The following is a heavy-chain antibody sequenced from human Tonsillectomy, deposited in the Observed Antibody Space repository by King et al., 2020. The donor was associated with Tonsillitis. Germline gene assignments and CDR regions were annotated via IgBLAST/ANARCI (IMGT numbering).Heavy chain of an antibody. J-gene: IGHJ4*02. CDR2: INPSGGST. CDR1: GYTFTSYY. Sequence: QLVQSGAEVKKPGASVKVSCKASGYTFTSYYMHWVRQAPGQGLEWMGIINPSGGSTSYAQKFQGRVTMTRDTSTSTVYMELSSLRSEDTAVYYCARDKLGCTMVRGTDDYWGQGTLVTVSS. V-gene: IGHV1-46*01. CDR3: ARDKLGCTMVRGTDDY. D-gene: IGHD3-10*01.